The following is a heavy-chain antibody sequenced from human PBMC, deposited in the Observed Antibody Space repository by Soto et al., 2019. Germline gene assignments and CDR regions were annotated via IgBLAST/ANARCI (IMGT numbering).Heavy chain of an antibody. V-gene: IGHV3-64D*08. Sequence: GGSLRLSCSASGLTFRSFTMHWVRQAPGKGLEYVSAINSNGGSAYYGDSVKGRFTISRDNPKNTLYLQMSSLRVEDTAVYYCVTNSGWSLRDFDYWGQGTLVTVSS. CDR3: VTNSGWSLRDFDY. D-gene: IGHD6-19*01. J-gene: IGHJ4*02. CDR2: INSNGGSA. CDR1: GLTFRSFT.